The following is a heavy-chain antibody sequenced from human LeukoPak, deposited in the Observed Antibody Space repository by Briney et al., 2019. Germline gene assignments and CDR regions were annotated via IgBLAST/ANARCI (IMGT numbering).Heavy chain of an antibody. D-gene: IGHD3-9*01. CDR2: IKQDGSEK. V-gene: IGHV3-7*01. CDR3: ARDFLMNYDILTGYFRTPDWFDP. J-gene: IGHJ5*02. Sequence: LPGGSLRLSCAASGFTFSSYWMSWVRQAPGKGLEWVANIKQDGSEKYYVDSVKGRFTISRDNAKNSLYLQMNSLRAEDTAVYYCARDFLMNYDILTGYFRTPDWFDPWGQGTLVTVSS. CDR1: GFTFSSYW.